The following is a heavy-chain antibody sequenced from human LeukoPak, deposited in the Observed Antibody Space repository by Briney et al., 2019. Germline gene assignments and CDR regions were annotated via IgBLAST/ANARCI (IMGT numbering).Heavy chain of an antibody. CDR2: IKQGGSEK. CDR1: GFTFSSYW. D-gene: IGHD3-10*01. V-gene: IGHV3-7*01. J-gene: IGHJ4*02. Sequence: PGGSLRLSCAASGFTFSSYWMSWVRQAPGKGLEWVANIKQGGSEKYYVDSVKGRFTISRDNAKSSLYLQMNSLRAEDTAVSYRARDEGGLLLLWGQRTLVTVSS. CDR3: ARDEGGLLLL.